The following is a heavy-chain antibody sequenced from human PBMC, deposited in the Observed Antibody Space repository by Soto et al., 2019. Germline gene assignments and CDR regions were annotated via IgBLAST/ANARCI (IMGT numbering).Heavy chain of an antibody. CDR3: ASRSGYDLRYYFDY. CDR1: GGSFSGYY. Sequence: SETLSLTCAVYGGSFSGYYWSWIRQPPGKGLEWIGEINHSGSTNYNPSLKSRVTISVDTSKNQFSLKLSSVTAADTAVYYCASRSGYDLRYYFDYWGQRTLVPVSS. D-gene: IGHD5-12*01. CDR2: INHSGST. J-gene: IGHJ4*02. V-gene: IGHV4-34*01.